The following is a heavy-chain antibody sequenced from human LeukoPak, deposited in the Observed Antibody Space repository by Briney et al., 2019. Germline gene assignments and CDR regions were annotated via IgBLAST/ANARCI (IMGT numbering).Heavy chain of an antibody. CDR2: ISSSGNTI. CDR3: ASRSRDY. V-gene: IGHV3-48*03. J-gene: IGHJ4*02. CDR1: GFTFSSYA. Sequence: PGGSLRLSCAASGFTFSSYAMSWVRQAPGKGLEWISYISSSGNTIYYADSVKGRFTISRDNAQNSLYLQMNSLSVEDTAVYYCASRSRDYWGQGTLVTVSS. D-gene: IGHD6-19*01.